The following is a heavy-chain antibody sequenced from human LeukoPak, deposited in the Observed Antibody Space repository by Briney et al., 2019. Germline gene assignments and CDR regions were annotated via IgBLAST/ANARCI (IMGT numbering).Heavy chain of an antibody. CDR1: GFTFSIYA. D-gene: IGHD4-17*01. CDR3: AKLSTTATTY. J-gene: IGHJ4*02. CDR2: ISDSGGNT. Sequence: PGGSLRLSCAASGFTFSIYAMSWVRQAPGKGLEWVSRISDSGGNTYYADSVKGRFTISRDNSKNTLFLQMNSLRVDDTAVYYCAKLSTTATTYWGQGNLVTVSS. V-gene: IGHV3-23*01.